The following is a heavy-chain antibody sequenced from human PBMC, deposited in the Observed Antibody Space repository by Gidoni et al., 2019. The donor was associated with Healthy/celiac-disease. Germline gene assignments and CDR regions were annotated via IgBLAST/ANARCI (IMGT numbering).Heavy chain of an antibody. J-gene: IGHJ6*02. V-gene: IGHV4-59*01. D-gene: IGHD3-10*01. Sequence: PGLVKPSETLSLTCTVSGGSISSYYWSWIRQPPGKGLEWIGYIYYSGSTNYNPAQKSRVTISVDTSKNQYALKVSSVTAADKAVYYCERDNHFRVQGVSGTRLHYYYYGKDDWGQGTRVTVS. CDR1: GGSISSYY. CDR3: ERDNHFRVQGVSGTRLHYYYYGKDD. CDR2: IYYSGST.